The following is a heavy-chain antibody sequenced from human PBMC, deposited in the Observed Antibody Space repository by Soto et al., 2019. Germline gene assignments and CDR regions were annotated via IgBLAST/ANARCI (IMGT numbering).Heavy chain of an antibody. V-gene: IGHV3-23*01. D-gene: IGHD3-16*01. CDR1: GFTFSSYA. J-gene: IGHJ4*02. CDR3: AKEGGYDYILVNRAYFDY. CDR2: LSGSGDST. Sequence: EVQLLESGGGLVQPGGSLRLSCAASGFTFSSYAMSWVRQAPGKGLEWVSALSGSGDSTYYADSVKGRFTISRDNSKNTLYRQMNSLRAEDTAVYYGAKEGGYDYILVNRAYFDYWGQGTLVTVSS.